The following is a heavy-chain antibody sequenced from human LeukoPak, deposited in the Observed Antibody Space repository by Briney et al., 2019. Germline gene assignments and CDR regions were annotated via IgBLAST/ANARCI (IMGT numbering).Heavy chain of an antibody. D-gene: IGHD5-18*01. Sequence: SETLSLTCTVSGGSMSSYYWSWIRQPPGKGLEWIGYIYYSGSTNYNPSLKSRVTISVDTSKNQFSLKLSSVTAADTAVYYCARRAPYSYEWSTLDYWGQGTLVTVSS. CDR2: IYYSGST. J-gene: IGHJ4*02. CDR1: GGSMSSYY. CDR3: ARRAPYSYEWSTLDY. V-gene: IGHV4-59*08.